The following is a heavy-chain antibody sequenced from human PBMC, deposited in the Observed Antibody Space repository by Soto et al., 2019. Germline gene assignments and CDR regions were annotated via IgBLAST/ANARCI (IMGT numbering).Heavy chain of an antibody. J-gene: IGHJ4*02. Sequence: PGGSLRLSCAASGFTFSSYWMHWVRQAPGKGLVWVSRINSDGSSTSYADSVKGRFTISRDNAKNTLYLQMNSLRAEDTAVYYRARPYYYDSSGYYYFDYWGQGTLVTVSS. CDR3: ARPYYYDSSGYYYFDY. D-gene: IGHD3-22*01. CDR1: GFTFSSYW. CDR2: INSDGSST. V-gene: IGHV3-74*01.